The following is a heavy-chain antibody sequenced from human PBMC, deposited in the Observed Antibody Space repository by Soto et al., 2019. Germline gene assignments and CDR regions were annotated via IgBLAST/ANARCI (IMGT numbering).Heavy chain of an antibody. Sequence: PVGSLRLSCAASGFSFGSYALSWVRQAPGKGLEWVSTSSGSDGKTFYADSVKGRFSISRDTSQSILSLEMNSLRADDTAMYYCARWSYLDYWGQGSRVTVS. V-gene: IGHV3-23*01. CDR2: SSGSDGKT. J-gene: IGHJ4*02. CDR1: GFSFGSYA. D-gene: IGHD3-3*01. CDR3: ARWSYLDY.